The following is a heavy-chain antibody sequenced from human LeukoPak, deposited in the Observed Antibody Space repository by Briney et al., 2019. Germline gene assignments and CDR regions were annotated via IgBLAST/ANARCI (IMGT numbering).Heavy chain of an antibody. Sequence: GGSLRLSCAASGFTFSDYYMSWIRQAPGKGLEWVSYISSSGSTIYYADSVKGRFTISRDNAKSSLYLQMNSLRAEDTAVYYCARDWNYYDSSGSTLDPWGQGTLVTVSS. CDR2: ISSSGSTI. D-gene: IGHD3-22*01. CDR1: GFTFSDYY. CDR3: ARDWNYYDSSGSTLDP. J-gene: IGHJ5*02. V-gene: IGHV3-11*04.